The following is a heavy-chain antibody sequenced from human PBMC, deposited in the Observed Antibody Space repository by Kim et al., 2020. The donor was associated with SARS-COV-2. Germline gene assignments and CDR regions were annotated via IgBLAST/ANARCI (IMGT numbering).Heavy chain of an antibody. V-gene: IGHV4-39*07. CDR3: VPSYYDSNGYRRFDF. Sequence: SETLSLTCTVSGGSISSSSYYWGWIRQPPGKGLEWIGSMYYNGRTYYSPSLKSRVTISMDTSKNQFSLKLNSVTAADTAVYYCVPSYYDSNGYRRFDFWGQGTLVTISS. J-gene: IGHJ4*02. CDR1: GGSISSSSYY. D-gene: IGHD3-16*01. CDR2: MYYNGRT.